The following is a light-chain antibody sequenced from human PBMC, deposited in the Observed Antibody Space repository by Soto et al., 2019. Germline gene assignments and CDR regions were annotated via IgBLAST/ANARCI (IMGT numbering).Light chain of an antibody. CDR2: GAS. Sequence: EIVMTQSPATLSVSPGERATLSCRASQSISSDVAWYQQKPGQAPRLLIYGASTTATGIPARFSGSGSGTEFTLTINSLQSEDSAVYYCQQHNQWPITFGQGTRLEIK. CDR3: QQHNQWPIT. J-gene: IGKJ5*01. CDR1: QSISSD. V-gene: IGKV3-15*01.